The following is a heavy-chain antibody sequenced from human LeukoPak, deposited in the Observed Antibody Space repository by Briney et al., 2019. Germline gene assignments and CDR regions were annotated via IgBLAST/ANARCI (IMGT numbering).Heavy chain of an antibody. CDR1: GFTFSSYA. J-gene: IGHJ4*02. D-gene: IGHD6-13*01. V-gene: IGHV3-23*01. CDR3: AKTYIAAVYYFDY. Sequence: PGGSLRLSCAASGFTFSSYAMSWVRQAPGKGLEWVSAISGSGGSTYYADSVKGRFTISRHNSKNTLYLQMNSLRAEDTAVYYCAKTYIAAVYYFDYWGQGTLVTVSS. CDR2: ISGSGGST.